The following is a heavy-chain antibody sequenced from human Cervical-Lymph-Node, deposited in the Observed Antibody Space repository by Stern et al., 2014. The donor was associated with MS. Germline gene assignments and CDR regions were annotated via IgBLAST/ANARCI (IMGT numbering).Heavy chain of an antibody. J-gene: IGHJ4*02. CDR2: TIPIFGKA. Sequence: QVQLGQSGAEVKKPGSSVKVSCKASGGTFSNHVISWVRQAPGQGLEWMGGTIPIFGKAIYAPKFQGRVTITADESTRPAYLEMSSLRSEDTAFYCCARAAYSTSSYNYWGQGTLVTVSA. CDR1: GGTFSNHV. CDR3: ARAAYSTSSYNY. D-gene: IGHD2/OR15-2a*01. V-gene: IGHV1-69*01.